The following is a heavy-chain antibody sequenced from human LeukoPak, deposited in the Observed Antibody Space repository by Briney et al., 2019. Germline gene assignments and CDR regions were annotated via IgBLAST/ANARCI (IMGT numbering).Heavy chain of an antibody. CDR3: TGGAASKIDY. J-gene: IGHJ4*02. CDR2: IRSKPINCAT. V-gene: IGHV3-73*01. D-gene: IGHD6-13*01. Sequence: GGSLRLSCAASGFSHSGFAMHWVREASGKGPEWVGRIRSKPINCATAYAASVKGRFTISRDDSKNTAYRQMNSLKTEDTAVYYCTGGAASKIDYWGQGALVTVSS. CDR1: GFSHSGFA.